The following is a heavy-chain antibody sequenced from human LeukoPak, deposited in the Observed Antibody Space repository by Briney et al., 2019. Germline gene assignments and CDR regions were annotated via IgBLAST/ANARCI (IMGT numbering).Heavy chain of an antibody. Sequence: SETLSLTCTASGGSISSSSYYWGWIRQPPGKGLEWIGSIYYSGSTYYNPSLKSRVTISVDTSKNQFSLKLSSVTAADTAVYYCATQNGYCSGGSCPRGWFDPWGQGTLVTVSS. D-gene: IGHD2-15*01. CDR1: GGSISSSSYY. J-gene: IGHJ5*02. V-gene: IGHV4-39*07. CDR2: IYYSGST. CDR3: ATQNGYCSGGSCPRGWFDP.